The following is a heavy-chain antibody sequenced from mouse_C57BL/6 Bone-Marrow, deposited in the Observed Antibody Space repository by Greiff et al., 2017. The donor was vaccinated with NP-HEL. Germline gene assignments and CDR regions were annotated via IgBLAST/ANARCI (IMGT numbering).Heavy chain of an antibody. D-gene: IGHD1-1*01. CDR3: VSCDYYGSGGYYAMDY. V-gene: IGHV10-1*01. Sequence: EVQLVESGGGLVQPKGSLKLSCAASGFSFNTYAMNWVRQAPGKGLEWVARIRSKSNNYATYYADSVKDRFTISRDDSESMLYLQMNNLKTEDTAMYYCVSCDYYGSGGYYAMDYWGQGTSVTVSS. CDR2: IRSKSNNYAT. J-gene: IGHJ4*01. CDR1: GFSFNTYA.